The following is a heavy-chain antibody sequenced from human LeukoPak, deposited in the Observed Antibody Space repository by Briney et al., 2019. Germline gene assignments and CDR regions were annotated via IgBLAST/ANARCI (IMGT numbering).Heavy chain of an antibody. J-gene: IGHJ6*03. CDR3: ARGGAYYDSSGYYDYYYYMDV. CDR1: GGSFSGYY. CDR2: INHSGST. V-gene: IGHV4-34*01. D-gene: IGHD3-22*01. Sequence: SETLSLTCAVYGGSFSGYYWSWIRQPPGKGLEWIGEINHSGSTNYNPSLKSRVTISVDTSKNQFSLKLSSVTAADTAVYYCARGGAYYDSSGYYDYYYYMDVWGKGTTVTVSS.